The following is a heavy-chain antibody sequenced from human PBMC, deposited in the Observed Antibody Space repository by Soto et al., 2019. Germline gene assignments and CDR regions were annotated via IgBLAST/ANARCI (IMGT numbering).Heavy chain of an antibody. CDR3: AHRYGGNYYRWYFDS. V-gene: IGHV3-9*01. Sequence: GGSLRLSCAASGFTFDDYAMHWVRQAPGKGLEWVSGISWNSGSIGYADSVKGRFTISRDNAKNSLYLQMNSLRAEDTATYFCAHRYGGNYYRWYFDSWGQGTLVTVSS. J-gene: IGHJ4*02. CDR2: ISWNSGSI. D-gene: IGHD1-26*01. CDR1: GFTFDDYA.